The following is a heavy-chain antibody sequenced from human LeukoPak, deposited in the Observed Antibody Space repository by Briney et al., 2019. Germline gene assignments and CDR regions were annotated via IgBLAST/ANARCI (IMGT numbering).Heavy chain of an antibody. J-gene: IGHJ1*01. CDR3: VRHGYGRVGDFQH. V-gene: IGHV5-51*01. CDR2: IYPGDSDT. Sequence: GESLKISCQGSGYSFTNYWIGWVRQMPGRGLEWMGIIYPGDSDTRYSPSFQGQVTISADKSISTDYLQWSSLKGSDTGMYYCVRHGYGRVGDFQHWGQGTLVTVSS. D-gene: IGHD6-13*01. CDR1: GYSFTNYW.